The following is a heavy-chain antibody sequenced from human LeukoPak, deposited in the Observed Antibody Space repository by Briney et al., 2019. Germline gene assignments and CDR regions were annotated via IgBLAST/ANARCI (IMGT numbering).Heavy chain of an antibody. CDR3: ARVKRLPGIDAFDI. CDR1: GGTFSSYA. D-gene: IGHD2-2*01. J-gene: IGHJ3*02. V-gene: IGHV1-69*05. CDR2: IIPIFGTA. Sequence: SVKVSCKASGGTFSSYAISWVRQAPGQGLEWMGGIIPIFGTANYAQKFQGRVTITTDESTSTAYMELSSLRSEDTAVYYCARVKRLPGIDAFDIWGQGTMVTVSS.